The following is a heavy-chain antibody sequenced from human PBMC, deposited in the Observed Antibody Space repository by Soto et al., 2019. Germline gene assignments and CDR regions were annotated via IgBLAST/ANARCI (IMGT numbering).Heavy chain of an antibody. CDR2: IYYSGST. D-gene: IGHD4-17*01. V-gene: IGHV4-39*01. Sequence: SETLSLTCTVSGGSISSGGYSWSWIRQPPGKGLEWIGCIYYSGSTYYNPSLKSRVTISVDTSKNQFSLKLSSVTAADTAVYYCARHDYGGFGLWGQGTLVTVSS. CDR3: ARHDYGGFGL. J-gene: IGHJ4*02. CDR1: GGSISSGGYS.